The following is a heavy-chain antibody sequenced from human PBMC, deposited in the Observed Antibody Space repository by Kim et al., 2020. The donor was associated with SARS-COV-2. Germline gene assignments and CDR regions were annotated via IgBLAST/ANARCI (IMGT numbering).Heavy chain of an antibody. CDR2: IYYSGST. J-gene: IGHJ4*02. Sequence: SETLSLTCTVSGGSISSYYWSWIRHPPGKGLEWIGYIYYSGSTNYNPSLKSRVTISVDTSKNQFSLKLSSVTAADTAVYYCARGSRGYSYGTLGYWGQGT. V-gene: IGHV4-59*13. CDR1: GGSISSYY. CDR3: ARGSRGYSYGTLGY. D-gene: IGHD5-18*01.